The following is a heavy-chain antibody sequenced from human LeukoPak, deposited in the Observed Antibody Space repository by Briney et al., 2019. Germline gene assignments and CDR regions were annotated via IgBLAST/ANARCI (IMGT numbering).Heavy chain of an antibody. J-gene: IGHJ4*02. V-gene: IGHV3-33*01. CDR1: GFTFSNYG. Sequence: GGSLRLSCAASGFTFSNYGMHWVRQAPGKGLEWVAVIWYDGSNKYYADSVKGRFTISRDNAKNSLYLQMNSLRAEDTAVYYCARRYFDYWGQGTLVTVSS. CDR2: IWYDGSNK. CDR3: ARRYFDY.